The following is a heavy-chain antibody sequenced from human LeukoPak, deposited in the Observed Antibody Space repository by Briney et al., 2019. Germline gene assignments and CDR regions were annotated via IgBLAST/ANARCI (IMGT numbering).Heavy chain of an antibody. J-gene: IGHJ4*02. Sequence: GGSLRLSCAVFGFTVSNNYMNWVRQAPGKGLEWVSVIYSGGNTYYADSVKGRFTISRDNSKNTLCLQMNSLRGEDTAVYYCARSGAEGTFDYWGQGTLVTVSS. D-gene: IGHD6-13*01. CDR2: IYSGGNT. V-gene: IGHV3-66*01. CDR1: GFTVSNNY. CDR3: ARSGAEGTFDY.